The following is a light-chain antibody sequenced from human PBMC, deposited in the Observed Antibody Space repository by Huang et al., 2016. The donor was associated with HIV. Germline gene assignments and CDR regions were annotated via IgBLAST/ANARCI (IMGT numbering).Light chain of an antibody. CDR2: GAS. Sequence: EIVMTQSPVTLSVSPGERATLSCRASQSVSSNLAWYQQKPGQAPRLLIYGASTRATGVAARFSGSGSGTEFTLTISSLQSEDFALYYCQQYNNWPPITCGQGTRLEIK. CDR1: QSVSSN. J-gene: IGKJ5*01. V-gene: IGKV3-15*01. CDR3: QQYNNWPPIT.